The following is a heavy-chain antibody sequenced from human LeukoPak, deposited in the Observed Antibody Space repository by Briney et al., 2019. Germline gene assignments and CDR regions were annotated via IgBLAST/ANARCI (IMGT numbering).Heavy chain of an antibody. CDR2: ISSGTTT. CDR1: GFIFSSSA. J-gene: IGHJ4*02. Sequence: GGSLRLSCAASGFIFSSSAMEWVRQAPGKGLEWVSYISSGTTTYYADSVKGRFTISRDNAGNSLYLQMSSLRAEDTAVYYCARRAASGRYFDYWGQGTPVTVSS. D-gene: IGHD6-13*01. V-gene: IGHV3-69-1*01. CDR3: ARRAASGRYFDY.